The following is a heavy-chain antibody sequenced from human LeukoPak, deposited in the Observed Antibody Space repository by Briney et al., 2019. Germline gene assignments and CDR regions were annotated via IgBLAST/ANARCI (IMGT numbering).Heavy chain of an antibody. Sequence: GESLQISCQGSGSSFTSYWIGWVRQLPGKGLEWMGIIYPGDSDTRYSPSFQGQVTISAGKSISTAYLQWSSLKASDTAMYYCARRDTATDFDYWGQGTLVTVSS. J-gene: IGHJ4*02. CDR1: GSSFTSYW. D-gene: IGHD5-18*01. CDR2: IYPGDSDT. V-gene: IGHV5-51*01. CDR3: ARRDTATDFDY.